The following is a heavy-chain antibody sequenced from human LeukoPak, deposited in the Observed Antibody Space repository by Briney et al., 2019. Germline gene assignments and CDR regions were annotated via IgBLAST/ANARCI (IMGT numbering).Heavy chain of an antibody. CDR2: IYSGGST. D-gene: IGHD1-26*01. Sequence: GGSLRLSCAASGFTVSSTYMSRVRQAPGKGLEWVSIIYSGGSTYYADSVRGRFTISRDNSKNTLYLQMNSLRAEDTALYYCARDPGQWELVGDDSFGIWGQGTMVTVSS. J-gene: IGHJ3*02. CDR3: ARDPGQWELVGDDSFGI. CDR1: GFTVSSTY. V-gene: IGHV3-66*01.